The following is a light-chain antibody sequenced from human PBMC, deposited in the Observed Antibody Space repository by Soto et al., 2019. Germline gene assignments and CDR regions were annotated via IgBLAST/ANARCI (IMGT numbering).Light chain of an antibody. CDR2: GTS. CDR3: HQYNFWPT. Sequence: EIVMTQSPATLSVSPGERATLSCRASQSVSTNLAWYQQKPGQSPRLPIYGTSTRATGVPARFSGAGSGTEFTLTINSLQSEDFAVYFCHQYNFWPTFGQGTKVDIK. J-gene: IGKJ1*01. V-gene: IGKV3-15*01. CDR1: QSVSTN.